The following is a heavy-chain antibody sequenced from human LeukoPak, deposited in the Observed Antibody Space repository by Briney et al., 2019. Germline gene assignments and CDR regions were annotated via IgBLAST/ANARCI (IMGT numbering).Heavy chain of an antibody. J-gene: IGHJ4*02. D-gene: IGHD6-19*01. CDR2: INSDGSST. Sequence: GGSLRLSCAASGFTFSSYWMHWVRQAPGKGLVWVSRINSDGSSTSYADSVKGRYTISRDNSKNTLYLQMNSLRAEDTAVYYCAKDPRIRAVADHYFDYWGQGTLVTVSS. CDR1: GFTFSSYW. CDR3: AKDPRIRAVADHYFDY. V-gene: IGHV3-74*01.